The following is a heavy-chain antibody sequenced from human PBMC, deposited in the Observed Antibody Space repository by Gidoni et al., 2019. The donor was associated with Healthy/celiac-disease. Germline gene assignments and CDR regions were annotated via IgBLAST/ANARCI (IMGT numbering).Heavy chain of an antibody. CDR2: IYYSGST. CDR1: GGSISSYY. Sequence: QVQLQESGPGLVKPSETLSLTCTVPGGSISSYYWRWIRQPPGQGLEWIGYIYYSGSTNYNPSLKSRVTISVDTSKNQFSLKLSSVTAADTAVYYCARDEVYGGNGLSYWGQGTLVTVSS. V-gene: IGHV4-59*01. J-gene: IGHJ4*02. D-gene: IGHD4-17*01. CDR3: ARDEVYGGNGLSY.